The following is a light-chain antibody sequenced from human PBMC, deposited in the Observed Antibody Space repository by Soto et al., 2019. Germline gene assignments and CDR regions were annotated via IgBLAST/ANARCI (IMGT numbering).Light chain of an antibody. CDR1: QGVNNN. Sequence: EVVMTQSQATLSASPGVRATLSCRASQGVNNNLAWYQQKPGQAPRLLIYGASTRATGVPARFIGSGSGAEFTLSISSLQSEDLAVYYCQQYDDWPPWTFGQGTKVEIK. J-gene: IGKJ1*01. CDR2: GAS. V-gene: IGKV3-15*01. CDR3: QQYDDWPPWT.